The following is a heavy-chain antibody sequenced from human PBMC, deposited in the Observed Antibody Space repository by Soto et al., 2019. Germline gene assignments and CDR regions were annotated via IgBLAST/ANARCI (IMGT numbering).Heavy chain of an antibody. Sequence: EVQLVESGGGLVQPGGSLRLSCAASGFTFSSYWMHWVRQAPGKGLVWVSSISSDASSTSYADPVKGRFTISRDNAKNTVFLQMTSVRAEDTAVYYCARLPNKSPQNWGQGTLVIVSP. CDR2: ISSDASST. J-gene: IGHJ1*01. CDR3: ARLPNKSPQN. V-gene: IGHV3-74*01. CDR1: GFTFSSYW.